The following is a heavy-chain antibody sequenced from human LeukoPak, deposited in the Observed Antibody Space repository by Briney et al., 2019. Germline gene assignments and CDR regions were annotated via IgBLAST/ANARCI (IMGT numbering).Heavy chain of an antibody. J-gene: IGHJ5*02. CDR2: INPNSGGT. CDR1: GYTFTGYY. CDR3: ARNNSAGVGTCWFDP. V-gene: IGHV1-2*02. Sequence: GASVKVSCKASGYTFTGYYMHWVRQAPGQGLEWMGWINPNSGGTNYAQKCQGRVTMTRDTSISTAYMELSRLRSDDTAVYYCARNNSAGVGTCWFDPWGQGTLVTVSS. D-gene: IGHD6-19*01.